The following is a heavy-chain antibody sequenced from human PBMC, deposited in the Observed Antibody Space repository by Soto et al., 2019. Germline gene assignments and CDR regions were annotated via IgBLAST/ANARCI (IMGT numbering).Heavy chain of an antibody. CDR1: GGSISNYY. V-gene: IGHV4-59*01. CDR2: IYYSGSI. D-gene: IGHD6-19*01. CDR3: AREIAVAGTHYFDY. Sequence: SETLSLTCTVSGGSISNYYWSWIRQPPGRGLEWIGYIYYSGSINYNPSLKSRVTISEDTSKNQFSLKMSSVTAADTAVYYCAREIAVAGTHYFDYWGQGTLVTVSS. J-gene: IGHJ4*02.